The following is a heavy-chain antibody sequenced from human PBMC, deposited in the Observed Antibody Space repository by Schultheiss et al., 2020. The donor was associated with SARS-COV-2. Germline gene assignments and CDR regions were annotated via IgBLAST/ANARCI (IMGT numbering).Heavy chain of an antibody. CDR2: INHSGST. V-gene: IGHV4-34*01. Sequence: SETLSLTCAVYGGSFSGYYWSWIRQPPGKGLEWIGEINHSGSTNYNPSLKSRVTISVDTSKNQFSLKLSSVTAADTAVYYCASYLGDYDYWGQGTLVTVSS. J-gene: IGHJ4*02. CDR1: GGSFSGYY. CDR3: ASYLGDYDY. D-gene: IGHD4-17*01.